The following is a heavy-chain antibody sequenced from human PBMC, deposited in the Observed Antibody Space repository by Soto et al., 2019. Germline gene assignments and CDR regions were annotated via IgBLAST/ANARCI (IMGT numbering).Heavy chain of an antibody. CDR2: IYSGGYT. D-gene: IGHD7-27*01. Sequence: EVQLVESGGGLIQPGGSLRLSCAVSGFTVSNNYMSWVRQAPGKGLEGVSVIYSGGYTAYGDSVKGRFTISRDNSKKPLSIQMNRMRPGGTAGYYWAPGAGGGGYWGQGTLVTVSS. CDR1: GFTVSNNY. J-gene: IGHJ4*02. CDR3: APGAGGGGY. V-gene: IGHV3-53*01.